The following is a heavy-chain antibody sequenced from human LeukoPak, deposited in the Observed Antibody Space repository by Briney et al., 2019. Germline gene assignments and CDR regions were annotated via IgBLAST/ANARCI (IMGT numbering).Heavy chain of an antibody. Sequence: SETLSLTCAVSHESFSEHYWNWVRQPPGKGLEWIGGISQSGTTHYNPSLKSRVTISVDTSENQLFLRVTSVTAADTAVYYCARGPTTSGVGTFDYWGQGTLVTVSS. CDR3: ARGPTTSGVGTFDY. D-gene: IGHD3-3*01. CDR2: ISQSGTT. V-gene: IGHV4-34*01. J-gene: IGHJ4*02. CDR1: HESFSEHY.